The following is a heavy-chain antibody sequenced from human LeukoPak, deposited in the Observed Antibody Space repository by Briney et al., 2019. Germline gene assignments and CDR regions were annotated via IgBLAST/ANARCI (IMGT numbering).Heavy chain of an antibody. CDR3: ARGRPVIAAAGTFFDY. CDR1: GGSFSGYY. D-gene: IGHD6-13*01. CDR2: INHSGST. Sequence: PSETLSLTCAVYGGSFSGYYWSWIRQPPGKGLEWIGEINHSGSTNYNPSLKSRVTISVDTSKNQFSLKLSSVTAADTAVYYCARGRPVIAAAGTFFDYWGQGTLVTVSS. J-gene: IGHJ4*02. V-gene: IGHV4-34*01.